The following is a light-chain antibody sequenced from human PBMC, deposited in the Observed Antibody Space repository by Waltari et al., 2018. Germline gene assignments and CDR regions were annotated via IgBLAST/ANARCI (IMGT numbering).Light chain of an antibody. CDR3: QQYYSTPRT. J-gene: IGKJ2*02. Sequence: DIVMTQSPDSLAVSLGERATINCKSSQSVLDSSNNKNYLAWYQQKPGQPPKLLIYWASTRESGVPDLFSGSGSGTDFTLTISSLQAEDVAVYYCQQYYSTPRTFGQGTKLEIK. V-gene: IGKV4-1*01. CDR1: QSVLDSSNNKNY. CDR2: WAS.